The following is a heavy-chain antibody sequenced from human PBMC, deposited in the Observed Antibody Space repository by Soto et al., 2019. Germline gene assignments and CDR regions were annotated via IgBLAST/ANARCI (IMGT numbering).Heavy chain of an antibody. J-gene: IGHJ5*02. Sequence: GGSLRLSCAASGFTFSSYAMHWVRQAPGKGLEWVAVISYDGSNKYYADSVKGRFTISRDNSKNTLYLQMNSLRAEDTAVYYCARFLEWLGFDPWGQGTLVTVSS. CDR2: ISYDGSNK. V-gene: IGHV3-30-3*01. CDR3: ARFLEWLGFDP. CDR1: GFTFSSYA. D-gene: IGHD3-3*01.